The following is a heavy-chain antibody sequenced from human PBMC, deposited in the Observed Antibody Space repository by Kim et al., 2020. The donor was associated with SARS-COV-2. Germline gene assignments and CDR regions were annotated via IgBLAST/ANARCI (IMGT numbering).Heavy chain of an antibody. CDR1: GFTFSSYS. V-gene: IGHV3-21*01. CDR2: ISSSSSYI. Sequence: GGSLRLSCAASGFTFSSYSMNWVRQAPGKGLEWVSSISSSSSYIYYADSVKGRFTISRDNAKNSLYLQMNSLRAEDTAVYYCARDKAANEYYYYGMDVWGQGTTVTVSS. J-gene: IGHJ6*02. D-gene: IGHD2-15*01. CDR3: ARDKAANEYYYYGMDV.